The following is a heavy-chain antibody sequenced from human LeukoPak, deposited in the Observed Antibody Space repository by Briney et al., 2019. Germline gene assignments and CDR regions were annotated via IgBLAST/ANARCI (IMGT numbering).Heavy chain of an antibody. J-gene: IGHJ1*01. CDR1: GGSFSGYY. CDR2: INHSGST. V-gene: IGHV4-34*01. CDR3: ARRSSYSYFQH. Sequence: SETLSLTCAVYGGSFSGYYWSWIRQPPGKGLEWIGEINHSGSTNYNPSLKSRVTISVDTSKNQFSLKLSSVTAADTAVYYYARRSSYSYFQHRGQGTLVTVSS. D-gene: IGHD3-3*01.